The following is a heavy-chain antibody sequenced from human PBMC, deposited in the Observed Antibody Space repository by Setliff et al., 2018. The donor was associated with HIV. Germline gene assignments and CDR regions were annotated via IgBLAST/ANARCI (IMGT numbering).Heavy chain of an antibody. J-gene: IGHJ4*02. D-gene: IGHD3-10*01. CDR1: GGAFNTSSSY. CDR2: IFYSGST. V-gene: IGHV4-39*07. CDR3: ARGRDKYGPIDY. Sequence: PSETLSLTCTVSGGAFNTSSSYWGWIRQPPGKGLEYIGGIFYSGSTNYNPSLKSRVTISVDTSKNQFSLKLSSVTAADTAVYYCARGRDKYGPIDYWGQGTLVTVSS.